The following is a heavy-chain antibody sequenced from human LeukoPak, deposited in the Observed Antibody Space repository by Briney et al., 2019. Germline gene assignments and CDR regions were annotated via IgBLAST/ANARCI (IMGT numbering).Heavy chain of an antibody. CDR1: GYTFTSYY. CDR3: ARGATVVTPVDYYYYMDV. D-gene: IGHD4-23*01. V-gene: IGHV1-2*02. Sequence: GASVKVSCKASGYTFTSYYMHWVRQAPGQGLEWMGWINPNSGGTNYAQKFQGRVTMTRDTSISTAYMELSRLRSDDTAVYYRARGATVVTPVDYYYYMDVWGKGTTVTVSS. CDR2: INPNSGGT. J-gene: IGHJ6*03.